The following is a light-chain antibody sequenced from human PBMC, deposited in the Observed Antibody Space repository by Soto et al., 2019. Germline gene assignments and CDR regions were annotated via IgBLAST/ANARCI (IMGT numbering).Light chain of an antibody. J-gene: IGKJ1*01. V-gene: IGKV3-20*01. CDR1: QSISSTY. Sequence: EVVLTQSPGTLSLSPGERATLSCRVSQSISSTYLTWYQQKPGQAPRLLIYGASNRATGVPDRFSASGSGTEFTLSINRLEPEDFAVYYCQLLETFGQGTKVDIK. CDR3: QLLET. CDR2: GAS.